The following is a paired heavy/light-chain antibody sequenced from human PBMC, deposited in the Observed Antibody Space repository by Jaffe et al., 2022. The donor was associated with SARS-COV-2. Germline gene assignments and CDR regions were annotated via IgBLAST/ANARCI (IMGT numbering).Light chain of an antibody. CDR3: QQYGSSPRT. CDR1: QSVSDSY. J-gene: IGKJ1*01. Sequence: EIVLTQSPGTLSLSPGERATLSCRASQSVSDSYLAWYQQKPGQAPRLLIYGAFSRATGIPDRFSGSGSGTDFTLTISRLEPEDFAVYYCQQYGSSPRTFGQGTKVEIK. CDR2: GAF. V-gene: IGKV3-20*01.
Heavy chain of an antibody. V-gene: IGHV3-23*01. D-gene: IGHD6-13*01. CDR3: ARHHYNGVYAYFDY. Sequence: EVQLLESGGGLVQPGGSLRLSCAASGFTFNSYAMIWVRQAPGKGLEWVSSISSAGGSSYYADSVKGRFTISRDNSGNMLYLQMNSLRAEDTAVYYCARHHYNGVYAYFDYWGQGTLVTVSP. CDR2: ISSAGGSS. CDR1: GFTFNSYA. J-gene: IGHJ4*02.